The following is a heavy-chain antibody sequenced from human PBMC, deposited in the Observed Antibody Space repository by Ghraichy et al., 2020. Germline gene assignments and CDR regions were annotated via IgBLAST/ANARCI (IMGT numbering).Heavy chain of an antibody. CDR3: ARGAHGRSSEDNGMDV. Sequence: GESLNISCAASGFTFSNYDMHWVRQVAGKGLEWVSGIGGFGDTYYPSSVKGRFTISRQNAKKSLYLQMNSLRVGDTAVYYCARGAHGRSSEDNGMDVWGQGTTVIVSS. J-gene: IGHJ6*02. D-gene: IGHD6-6*01. CDR2: IGGFGDT. CDR1: GFTFSNYD. V-gene: IGHV3-13*01.